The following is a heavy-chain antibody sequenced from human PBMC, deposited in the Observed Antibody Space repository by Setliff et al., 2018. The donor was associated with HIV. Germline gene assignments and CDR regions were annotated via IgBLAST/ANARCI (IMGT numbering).Heavy chain of an antibody. D-gene: IGHD6-19*01. CDR1: GYSFARYG. V-gene: IGHV1-18*01. J-gene: IGHJ3*02. CDR3: ARVPYRSAWFSGGHDAFDI. CDR2: ISGLNGNT. Sequence: ASVKVSCKASGYSFARYGLSWGRQAPGQGLEWMGWISGLNGNTKYAQSFQDRVAMTTETATRTAYIEMRSLRSDDTAVYFCARVPYRSAWFSGGHDAFDIWGQGTMVTVSS.